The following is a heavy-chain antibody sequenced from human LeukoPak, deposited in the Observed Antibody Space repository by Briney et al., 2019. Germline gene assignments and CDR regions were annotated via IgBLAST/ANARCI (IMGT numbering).Heavy chain of an antibody. CDR2: IYYSGST. D-gene: IGHD6-19*01. CDR3: ATWGIAVAGTFDY. V-gene: IGHV4-59*08. CDR1: GGSISSSY. Sequence: SETLSLTCTVSGGSISSSYWSWIRQPPGKGLEWIGYIYYSGSTNYNPSFKSRVAISVDTSKNQFSLKLSSVTAADTPVYYCATWGIAVAGTFDYWGQGTLVTVST. J-gene: IGHJ4*02.